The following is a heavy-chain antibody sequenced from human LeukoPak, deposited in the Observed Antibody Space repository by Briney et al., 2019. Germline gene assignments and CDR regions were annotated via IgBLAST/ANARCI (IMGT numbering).Heavy chain of an antibody. D-gene: IGHD3-9*01. Sequence: GGSLRLSCAASGFTFSSYSMNWVRQAPGKGLEWVSSISSSSYIYYADSVKGRFTISRDNAKNSLYLQMNSLRAEDTAVYYCARVTYYDILTGLDYWGQETLVTVSS. CDR1: GFTFSSYS. CDR3: ARVTYYDILTGLDY. J-gene: IGHJ4*02. CDR2: ISSSSYI. V-gene: IGHV3-21*01.